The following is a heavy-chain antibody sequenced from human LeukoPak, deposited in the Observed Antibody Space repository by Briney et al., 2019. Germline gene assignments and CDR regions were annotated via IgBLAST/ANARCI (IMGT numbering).Heavy chain of an antibody. CDR3: ARAGGYCSGGRCYNWFAP. V-gene: IGHV1-69*04. D-gene: IGHD2-15*01. CDR2: IIPILGIA. J-gene: IGHJ5*02. CDR1: GGTFSSYA. Sequence: SVKLTCTASGGTFSSYAISWVRQPSGQGLEWMGRIIPILGIANYAQKFQGRVTMTRDTSTSTAYMELSSLRSEDTAVYYCARAGGYCSGGRCYNWFAPWGQGTLVTVSS.